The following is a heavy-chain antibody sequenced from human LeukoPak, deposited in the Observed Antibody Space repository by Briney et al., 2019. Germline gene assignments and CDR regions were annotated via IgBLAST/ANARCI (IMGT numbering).Heavy chain of an antibody. CDR3: ATTRTY. CDR1: GFTFSSTW. V-gene: IGHV3-15*07. J-gene: IGHJ4*02. Sequence: NPGGSLRLPCAASGFTFSSTWMNWVRQAPGKGLEWVGRIKSKSDGGTIDYAAPVKGRFTISRDDSKNTLYLQMHSLTTEDTAVYYCATTRTYWGQGTLVTVSS. CDR2: IKSKSDGGTI.